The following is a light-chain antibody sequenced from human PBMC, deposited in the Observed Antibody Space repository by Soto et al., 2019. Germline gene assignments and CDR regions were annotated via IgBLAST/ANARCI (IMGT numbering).Light chain of an antibody. CDR3: QQYNSYPWT. J-gene: IGKJ1*01. V-gene: IGKV1-5*01. Sequence: DIHTTQSPSTMSESVVDRVTITCRASQSISSWLAWYQQKPGKAPKLLIYDASSLESGVPSRFSGSGSGTEFTLTISSLQPDDFATYCCQQYNSYPWTFGQGTKVDIK. CDR2: DAS. CDR1: QSISSW.